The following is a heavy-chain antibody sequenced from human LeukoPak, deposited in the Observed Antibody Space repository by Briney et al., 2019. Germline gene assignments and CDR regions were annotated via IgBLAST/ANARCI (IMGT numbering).Heavy chain of an antibody. CDR3: ARKSGSSGYPFDY. Sequence: GGSLRLSCAASGFTFSSYSMNWVRQAPGKGLEWVSYITSSSSTMYYADAVKGRFAISRDNAKNSLYLQMNSLRAEDTAVYYCARKSGSSGYPFDYWGQGTLVTVSS. CDR2: ITSSSSTM. D-gene: IGHD3-22*01. J-gene: IGHJ4*02. V-gene: IGHV3-48*01. CDR1: GFTFSSYS.